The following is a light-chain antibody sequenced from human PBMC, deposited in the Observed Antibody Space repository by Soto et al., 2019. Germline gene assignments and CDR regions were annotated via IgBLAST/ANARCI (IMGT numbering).Light chain of an antibody. CDR3: QQYYSTPPYT. CDR2: WAS. J-gene: IGKJ2*01. CDR1: QSVLYSSNNKTY. Sequence: IVMTQSPDSLAVSLGERATINCKSSQSVLYSSNNKTYLAWYRQKPGQPPKLIIYWASIREYGVPDRISGSGSGTDFTLTISSLQAEDVAIYYCQQYYSTPPYTFGQGTKLEIK. V-gene: IGKV4-1*01.